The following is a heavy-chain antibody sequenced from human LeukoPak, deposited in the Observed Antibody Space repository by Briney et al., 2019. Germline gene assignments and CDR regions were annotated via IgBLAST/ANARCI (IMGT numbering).Heavy chain of an antibody. V-gene: IGHV3-23*01. CDR2: IRSGATTI. D-gene: IGHD3-10*01. CDR1: GFTFSNYA. Sequence: GGSLRLSCLPSGFTFSNYAMTWVRQAPGKGLEWIAYIRSGATTIYYADSVKGRFTISRDNSKNTLYLQMNSLRAEDTAVYYCAKEILWFGELLDYWGQGTLVTVSS. J-gene: IGHJ4*02. CDR3: AKEILWFGELLDY.